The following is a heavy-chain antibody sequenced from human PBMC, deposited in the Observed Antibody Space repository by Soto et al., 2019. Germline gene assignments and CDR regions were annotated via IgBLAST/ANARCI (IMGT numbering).Heavy chain of an antibody. V-gene: IGHV3-30-3*01. CDR3: AAELGNSGYDGHDY. J-gene: IGHJ4*02. CDR2: IIYDGSDK. Sequence: QVQLVESGGGVVQPGTSLRLSCAASGFPFSRCAMHWVRQAPGKGLEWVAVIIYDGSDKYYADSVQGRFTISRDNSKNTLYLQMNSLRPEDTAVYYCAAELGNSGYDGHDYWVQGTLVTVSS. CDR1: GFPFSRCA. D-gene: IGHD5-12*01.